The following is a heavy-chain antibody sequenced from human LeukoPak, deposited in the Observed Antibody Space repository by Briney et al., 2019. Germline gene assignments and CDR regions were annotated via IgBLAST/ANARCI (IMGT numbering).Heavy chain of an antibody. CDR3: AQIWGGRGYFDY. V-gene: IGHV3-23*01. D-gene: IGHD3-16*01. CDR1: GFTFSSYA. J-gene: IGHJ4*02. Sequence: GGSLRLSCAASGFTFSSYAMSWVRQAPGEGLEWVSAISGSSGDSTTYADSVKGRFTISRDNSKNTLSMQMNSLRAEHTAIYFCAQIWGGRGYFDYWGQGPLVTVSS. CDR2: ISGSSGDST.